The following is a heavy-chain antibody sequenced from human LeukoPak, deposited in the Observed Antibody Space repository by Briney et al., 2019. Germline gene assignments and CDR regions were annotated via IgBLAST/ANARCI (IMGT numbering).Heavy chain of an antibody. CDR3: AKDRPGRNHNGDYHFDY. Sequence: GGSLRLSCAASGFTFSSYGMSWVRQAPGKGLEWVSTISGSGASTYYADSMKGRFTPSRDNSKNTLYLQMNSLRVEDAAIYYCAKDRPGRNHNGDYHFDYWGQGTLVTVSS. V-gene: IGHV3-23*01. CDR2: ISGSGAST. J-gene: IGHJ4*02. CDR1: GFTFSSYG. D-gene: IGHD4-17*01.